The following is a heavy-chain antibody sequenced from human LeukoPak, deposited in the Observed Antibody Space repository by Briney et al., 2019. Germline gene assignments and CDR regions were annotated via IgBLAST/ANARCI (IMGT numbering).Heavy chain of an antibody. J-gene: IGHJ5*02. V-gene: IGHV1-46*01. CDR3: ARDTRPPYYDFWSGYYTGGGYNWFDP. D-gene: IGHD3-3*01. Sequence: GASVKVSCKASGYTFTSYYMHWVRQAPGQGLEWMGIINPSGGSTSYAQKFQGRVTMTRDTPTSTVYMELSSLRSEDTAVYYCARDTRPPYYDFWSGYYTGGGYNWFDPWGQGTLVTVSS. CDR2: INPSGGST. CDR1: GYTFTSYY.